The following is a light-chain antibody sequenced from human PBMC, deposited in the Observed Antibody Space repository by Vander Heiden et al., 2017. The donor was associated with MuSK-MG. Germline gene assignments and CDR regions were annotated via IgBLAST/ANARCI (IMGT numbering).Light chain of an antibody. V-gene: IGKV3-11*01. CDR3: QQRSNWPLLT. J-gene: IGKJ4*01. CDR2: DAA. Sequence: EIVLTQSPAPLSLSPGERATFSCRASQSVSSYLAWYQQKPGQAARLLIYDAANRATGIPARFSGSGSGTDFTLTISSLEPEDFAVYYCQQRSNWPLLTFGGGTKVEIK. CDR1: QSVSSY.